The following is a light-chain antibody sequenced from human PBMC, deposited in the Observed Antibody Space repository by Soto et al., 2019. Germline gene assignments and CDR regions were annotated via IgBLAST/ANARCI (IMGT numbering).Light chain of an antibody. CDR2: EVS. J-gene: IGLJ1*01. CDR3: SSYTSSSTLV. V-gene: IGLV2-14*01. CDR1: SSDVGGYNY. Sequence: QSALTQPASVSGPPGQSITISCTGTSSDVGGYNYVSWYQQHPGKAPKLMIYEVSNRPSGVSNRFSGSKSGNTASLTISGLQAEDEADYYCSSYTSSSTLVFGNGTKVTVL.